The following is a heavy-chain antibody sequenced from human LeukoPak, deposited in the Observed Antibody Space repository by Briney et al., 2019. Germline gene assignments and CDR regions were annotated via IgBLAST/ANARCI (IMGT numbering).Heavy chain of an antibody. D-gene: IGHD2-21*01. J-gene: IGHJ6*03. CDR3: ARQVFSYYYMDV. CDR2: ISAYNGNT. V-gene: IGHV1-18*01. CDR1: GYTFTSYG. Sequence: ASVKVSCKASGYTFTSYGISWVRQTPGQGLEWMGWISAYNGNTNYAQKLQGRVTMTTDTSTSTAYMELRSLRSDDKAVYYCARQVFSYYYMDVWGKGTTVTVSS.